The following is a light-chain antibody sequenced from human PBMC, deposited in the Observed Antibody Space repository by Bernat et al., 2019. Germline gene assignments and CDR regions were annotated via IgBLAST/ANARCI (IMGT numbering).Light chain of an antibody. CDR3: QQANSVPIT. Sequence: DIQMTQSPSSVSASVGDRVTITCRVSQDISSWLACSQQKPGKAPKLLIYAASSLQSDVPSRFSGSGSGTDFTLTISSLEPEDSASYYCQQANSVPITFGQGTRLENK. V-gene: IGKV1-12*01. CDR2: AAS. J-gene: IGKJ5*01. CDR1: QDISSW.